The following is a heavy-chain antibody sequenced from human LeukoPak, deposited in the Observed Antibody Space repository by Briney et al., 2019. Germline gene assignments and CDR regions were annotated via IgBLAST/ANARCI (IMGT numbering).Heavy chain of an antibody. CDR3: ARDQGDEYSSFVRTVPDY. Sequence: EASVKVSCKASGYTFTGYYMHWVRQAPGQGLEWMGWINPNSGGTNYAQKFQGRVTMTRDTSISTAYMELSRLRSDDTAVYYCARDQGDEYSSFVRTVPDYWGQGTLVTVSS. V-gene: IGHV1-2*02. CDR2: INPNSGGT. J-gene: IGHJ4*02. D-gene: IGHD6-6*01. CDR1: GYTFTGYY.